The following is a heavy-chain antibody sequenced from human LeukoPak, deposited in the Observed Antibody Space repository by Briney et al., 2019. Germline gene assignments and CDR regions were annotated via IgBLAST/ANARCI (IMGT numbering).Heavy chain of an antibody. CDR2: IYYSGST. CDR3: ARDPYEFRQQLVLWFDP. V-gene: IGHV4-39*07. J-gene: IGHJ5*02. CDR1: GGSISRSSYY. Sequence: PSETLSLTCTVSGGSISRSSYYWGWIRQPPGKGLEWIGSIYYSGSTYYNPSLKSRVTISVDTSKNQFSLKLSSVTAADTAVYYCARDPYEFRQQLVLWFDPWGQGTLVTVSS. D-gene: IGHD6-13*01.